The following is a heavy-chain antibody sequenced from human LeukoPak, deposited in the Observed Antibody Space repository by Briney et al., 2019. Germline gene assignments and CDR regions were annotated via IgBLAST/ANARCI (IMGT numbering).Heavy chain of an antibody. D-gene: IGHD2-2*01. CDR3: AHGAMYQLDY. CDR2: ISSSSSYI. V-gene: IGHV3-21*04. Sequence: GGSLRLSCAASGFTFSSYTLNWVRQAPGKGLEWVSSISSSSSYIYYADSVKGRFTISGDNSRNTLFLQMNSLRAEDTAVYYCAHGAMYQLDYWGQGTLVTVSS. CDR1: GFTFSSYT. J-gene: IGHJ4*02.